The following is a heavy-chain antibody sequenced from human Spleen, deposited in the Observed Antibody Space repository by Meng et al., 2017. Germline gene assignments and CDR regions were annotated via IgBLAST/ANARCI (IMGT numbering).Heavy chain of an antibody. CDR2: ISISGSKT. J-gene: IGHJ4*02. CDR1: GFTFSTYE. D-gene: IGHD6-19*01. Sequence: GGSLRLSCAASGFTFSTYEMSWVRQAPGKGLEWLSYISISGSKTYYADSVKGRFTISRDNAKNLLYLQMNSLRAEDTALYYCAREIIAVAGLAFDYWGQGALVTVSS. V-gene: IGHV3-48*03. CDR3: AREIIAVAGLAFDY.